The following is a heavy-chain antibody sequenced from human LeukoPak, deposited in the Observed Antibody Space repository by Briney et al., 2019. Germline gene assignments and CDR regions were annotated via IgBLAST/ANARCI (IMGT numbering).Heavy chain of an antibody. CDR1: GFTFSSYS. Sequence: GGSLRLSCAASGFTFSSYSINWVRQAPGKGLEWVSSISSSSSYIYYADSVKGRFTISRDNAKNSLYLQMNSLRAEDTAVYYCASYGYSSALEFDPWGQGTLVTVSS. CDR3: ASYGYSSALEFDP. J-gene: IGHJ5*02. CDR2: ISSSSSYI. D-gene: IGHD6-25*01. V-gene: IGHV3-21*01.